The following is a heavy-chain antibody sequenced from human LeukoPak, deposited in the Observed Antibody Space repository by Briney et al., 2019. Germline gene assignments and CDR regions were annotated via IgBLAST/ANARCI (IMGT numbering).Heavy chain of an antibody. Sequence: SETLSLTCTVSGGSISSGSYYWGWIRQPPGKGLEWIGSIYYSGSTNYNPSLKSRVTMSVDTSKNQFSLKLSSVTAADTAVYYCAREILWFGERTRNFDYWGQGTLVTVSS. J-gene: IGHJ4*02. CDR3: AREILWFGERTRNFDY. CDR1: GGSISSGSYY. V-gene: IGHV4-39*07. CDR2: IYYSGST. D-gene: IGHD3-10*01.